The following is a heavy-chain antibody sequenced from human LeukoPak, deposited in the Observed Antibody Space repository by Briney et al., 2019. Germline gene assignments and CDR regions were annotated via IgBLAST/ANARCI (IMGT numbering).Heavy chain of an antibody. D-gene: IGHD1-26*01. CDR1: GFIFSSNY. CDR3: AKVAGGSWYFEY. Sequence: GGSLRLSCAASGFIFSSNYMAWVRQAPGKGLEWVSVIYSGGSTFYSDSVKGRFTISRDNSKNTLFLQMNSLRAEDTAVYYCAKVAGGSWYFEYWGQGALVTVSS. CDR2: IYSGGST. V-gene: IGHV3-53*01. J-gene: IGHJ4*02.